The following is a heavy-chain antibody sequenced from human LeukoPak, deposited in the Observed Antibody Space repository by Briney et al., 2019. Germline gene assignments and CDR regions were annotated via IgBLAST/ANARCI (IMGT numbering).Heavy chain of an antibody. CDR3: ARGANNWNYRSYFDY. CDR1: GFTFSTYS. D-gene: IGHD1-7*01. Sequence: GGSLRLSCAASGFTFSTYSMNWVRQAPGKGLEWISFIRHDSSDIYYADSVKGRFTISRDNSKNTLYLQMNSLRAEDTAVYYCARGANNWNYRSYFDYWGQGTLVTVSS. CDR2: IRHDSSDI. J-gene: IGHJ4*02. V-gene: IGHV3-48*01.